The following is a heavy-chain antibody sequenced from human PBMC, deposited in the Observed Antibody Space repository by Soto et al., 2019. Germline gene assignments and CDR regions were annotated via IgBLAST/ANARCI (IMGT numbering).Heavy chain of an antibody. J-gene: IGHJ6*02. V-gene: IGHV1-69*05. CDR2: IIPIFGTA. CDR3: AAGDIVVVPAASAPGGGYYYYGMDV. Sequence: SVKVSCKASGGTFSSYAISWVRQAPGQGLEWVGGIIPIFGTANYAQKLQGRVTMTTDTSTSTAYMELRSLRSDDTAVYYCAAGDIVVVPAASAPGGGYYYYGMDVWGQGTTVTVSS. CDR1: GGTFSSYA. D-gene: IGHD2-2*01.